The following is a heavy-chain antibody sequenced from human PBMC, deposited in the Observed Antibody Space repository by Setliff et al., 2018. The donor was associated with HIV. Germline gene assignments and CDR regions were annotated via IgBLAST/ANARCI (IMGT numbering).Heavy chain of an antibody. J-gene: IGHJ3*02. CDR1: GFTLSTYV. D-gene: IGHD2-15*01. CDR3: AKDRYCSGDGCFSGNGFDI. CDR2: VYHDANNK. Sequence: PGGSLRLSCAASGFTLSTYVMHWVRQAPGKGLEWVAVVYHDANNKYYADSVRGRFTISRDNSNNTLFLQMNNVRAEDTAVYYCAKDRYCSGDGCFSGNGFDIWGQGTMVTVSS. V-gene: IGHV3-33*06.